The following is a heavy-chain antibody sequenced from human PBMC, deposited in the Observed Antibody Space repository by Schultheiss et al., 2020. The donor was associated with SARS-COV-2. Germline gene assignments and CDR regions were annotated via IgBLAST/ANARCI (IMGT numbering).Heavy chain of an antibody. CDR3: ARVWDSSSSLHYFDY. J-gene: IGHJ4*02. CDR2: ISSNGGST. D-gene: IGHD6-6*01. Sequence: GGSLRLSCSASGFTFSSYAMHWVRQAPGKGLEYVSAISSNGGSTYYADSVKGRFTISRDNAKNTLYLQMNSLRAEDTAVYYCARVWDSSSSLHYFDYWGQGTLVTVSS. V-gene: IGHV3-64*04. CDR1: GFTFSSYA.